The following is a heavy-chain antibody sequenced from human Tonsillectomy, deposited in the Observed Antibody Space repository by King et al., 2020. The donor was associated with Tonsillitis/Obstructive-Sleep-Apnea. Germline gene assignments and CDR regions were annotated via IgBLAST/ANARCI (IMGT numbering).Heavy chain of an antibody. D-gene: IGHD1-14*01. CDR1: GFAFRDAW. CDR3: TTDRTASPIDH. J-gene: IGHJ4*02. CDR2: IKRLSDGGTT. Sequence: QLVQSGGNLVKPGESLRLSCAASGFAFRDAWMSWVRQAPGKGLEWVVHIKRLSDGGTTDYAAPVKGRFFISRDDSENTLYLQLNNLKVEDTAVYHCTTDRTASPIDHWGQGTLVTVSS. V-gene: IGHV3-15*01.